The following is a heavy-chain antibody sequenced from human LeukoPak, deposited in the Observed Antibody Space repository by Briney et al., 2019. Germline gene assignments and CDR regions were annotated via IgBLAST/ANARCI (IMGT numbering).Heavy chain of an antibody. Sequence: GGSLRLFCAASGFTFSDYYMSWIRQAPGKGLEWVSYISSSSSYTNYADSVKGRFTISRDNAKNSLYLQMNSLRAEDAAVYYCASRGGYEPFDYWGQGTLVTVSS. D-gene: IGHD3-16*01. CDR3: ASRGGYEPFDY. CDR1: GFTFSDYY. CDR2: ISSSSSYT. J-gene: IGHJ4*02. V-gene: IGHV3-11*06.